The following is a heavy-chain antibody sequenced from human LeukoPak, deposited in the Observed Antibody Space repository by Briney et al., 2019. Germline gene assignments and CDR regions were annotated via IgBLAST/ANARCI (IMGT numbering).Heavy chain of an antibody. J-gene: IGHJ4*02. CDR3: ARDVGTTGWYTFDY. CDR2: IYYSGST. CDR1: GGSISSYY. V-gene: IGHV4-59*12. D-gene: IGHD6-19*01. Sequence: SETLSLTCTVSGGSISSYYWSWIRQPPGKGLEWIGYIYYSGSTNYNPSLKSRVTISVDTSQNQFSLHLYSVTPEDTAVYYCARDVGTTGWYTFDYWGQGILVTVSS.